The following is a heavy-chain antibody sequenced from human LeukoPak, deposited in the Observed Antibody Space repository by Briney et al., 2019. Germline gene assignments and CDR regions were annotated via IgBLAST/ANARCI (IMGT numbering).Heavy chain of an antibody. D-gene: IGHD2-2*01. Sequence: GGSLRLFCAASGLTFSSYGMHWVRQAPGKGLEWVAVMWYDGSNKYYADSVKGRFTISRDNSKNTLYLQMNSLRAEDTAVYYCARDLGYCGSTSCYIASYGMDVWVQGTTVTVSS. J-gene: IGHJ6*02. CDR2: MWYDGSNK. CDR1: GLTFSSYG. V-gene: IGHV3-33*01. CDR3: ARDLGYCGSTSCYIASYGMDV.